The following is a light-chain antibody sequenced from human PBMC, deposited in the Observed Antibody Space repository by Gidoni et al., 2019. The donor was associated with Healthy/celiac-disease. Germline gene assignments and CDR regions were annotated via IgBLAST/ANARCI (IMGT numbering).Light chain of an antibody. CDR1: QSVSSN. CDR2: GAS. CDR3: KKYTDWRTWT. Sequence: EIVMTQSPATLSVSPRERATLSCRASQSVSSNLAWYQQKPGQAPRLLIYGASTRATGIPARFGVSGSETEFTLTVGCLQYEDFAVYYSKKYTDWRTWTFGQGTKVEIK. V-gene: IGKV3-15*01. J-gene: IGKJ1*01.